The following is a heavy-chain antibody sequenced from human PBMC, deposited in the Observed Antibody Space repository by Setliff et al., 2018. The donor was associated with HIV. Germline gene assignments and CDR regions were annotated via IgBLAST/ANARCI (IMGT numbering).Heavy chain of an antibody. Sequence: GGSLRLSCAASEFTFSSYAMHWVRQAAGKGLEWVAVIWYDGSENYYVDSVKGRFTISRDNAKNSLYLQMNSLRAEDTAVYYCARDYYGSGSYFPTQFDYWGQGTLVTVSS. CDR2: IWYDGSEN. J-gene: IGHJ4*02. D-gene: IGHD3-10*01. CDR1: EFTFSSYA. V-gene: IGHV3-33*08. CDR3: ARDYYGSGSYFPTQFDY.